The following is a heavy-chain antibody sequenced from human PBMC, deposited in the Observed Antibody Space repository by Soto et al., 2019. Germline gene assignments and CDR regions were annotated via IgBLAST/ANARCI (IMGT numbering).Heavy chain of an antibody. CDR2: IYPDDSDI. CDR1: GYRFTSYW. CDR3: ARQVWGVTSYGMDV. Sequence: GESLKISCKGSGYRFTSYWIAWVRQMPGKGLEWMGIIYPDDSDIRYSPSFQGQVTISADNSISTAYLQWSSLKASDTAMYYCARQVWGVTSYGMDVWGQGTTATVSS. D-gene: IGHD3-10*01. J-gene: IGHJ6*02. V-gene: IGHV5-51*01.